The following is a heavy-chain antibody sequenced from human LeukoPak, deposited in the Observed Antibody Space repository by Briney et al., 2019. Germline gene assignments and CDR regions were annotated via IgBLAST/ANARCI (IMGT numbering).Heavy chain of an antibody. CDR2: ITYSGDST. CDR1: GFSFNILA. J-gene: IGHJ4*02. Sequence: PGGSLRLSCAASGFSFNILAMNWVRQAPGKGLEWVSGITYSGDSTYYADSVKGRFTISRENSKNTPYLQMDTLRADDTAVYYCAKDARRTSGWYYFDHWSRGTLVTVSS. V-gene: IGHV3-23*01. D-gene: IGHD6-19*01. CDR3: AKDARRTSGWYYFDH.